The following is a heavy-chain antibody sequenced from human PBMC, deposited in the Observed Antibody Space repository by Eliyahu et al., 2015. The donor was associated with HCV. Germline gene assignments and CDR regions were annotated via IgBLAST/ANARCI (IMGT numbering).Heavy chain of an antibody. J-gene: IGHJ5*02. CDR3: ARDVGWAPGGP. CDR1: GHXFSGNY. Sequence: QVQVVQSGAEVXXPGASVXLCCRPSGHXFSGNYVHWVRQAPGQGXEWVGIITPSGDRTTYAQKVQGRVTMTRDTSTSTVYMELHSLRSEDTAVYYCARDVGWAPGGPWGQGTLVTVSS. V-gene: IGHV1-46*01. CDR2: ITPSGDRT. D-gene: IGHD6-19*01.